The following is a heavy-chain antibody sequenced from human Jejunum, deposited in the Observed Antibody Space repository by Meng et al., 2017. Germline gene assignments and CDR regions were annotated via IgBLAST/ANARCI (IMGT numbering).Heavy chain of an antibody. CDR3: ARHDKTVTNRGNFDY. V-gene: IGHV5-51*01. D-gene: IGHD3-16*01. J-gene: IGHJ4*02. CDR2: IYPGDSQT. CDR1: GYTFTSSW. Sequence: GESLKISCKGSGYTFTSSWIAWVRQMPGKGLEWMGIIYPGDSQTIYSPSFQGQIPISVDRSISIAYLQWSSLKASDTATYYCARHDKTVTNRGNFDYWGQGTLVTVSS.